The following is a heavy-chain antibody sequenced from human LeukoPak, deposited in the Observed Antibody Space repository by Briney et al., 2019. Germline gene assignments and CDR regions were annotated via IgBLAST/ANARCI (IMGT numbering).Heavy chain of an antibody. CDR3: ARYDYVWGSYRYRGEFDY. V-gene: IGHV3-48*03. Sequence: PGGSLRLSCAASGFTFSSYEMNWVRQAPGKGLEWVSYISSSGSTIYYADSVKGRFTISRDNAKNSLYLQMYSLRAEDTAVYYCARYDYVWGSYRYRGEFDYWGQGTLVTVSS. J-gene: IGHJ4*02. D-gene: IGHD3-16*02. CDR1: GFTFSSYE. CDR2: ISSSGSTI.